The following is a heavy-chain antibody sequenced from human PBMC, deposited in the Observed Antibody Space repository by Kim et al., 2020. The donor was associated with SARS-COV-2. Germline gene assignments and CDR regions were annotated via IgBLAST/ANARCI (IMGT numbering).Heavy chain of an antibody. CDR3: ARESGPYYDFCCGMDV. Sequence: SVKGRFTISRDNAKNSLYLQMNSLRAEDTAVYYGARESGPYYDFCCGMDVWGQGTTVTVSS. V-gene: IGHV3-48*03. J-gene: IGHJ6*02. D-gene: IGHD3-3*01.